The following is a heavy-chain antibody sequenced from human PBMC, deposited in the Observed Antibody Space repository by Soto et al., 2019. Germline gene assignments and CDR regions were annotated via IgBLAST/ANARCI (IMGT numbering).Heavy chain of an antibody. Sequence: VASVKVSCKASGYTFTSYGISWVRQAPGQGLEWMGWISAYNGNTNYAQKLQGRVTMTTDTSTSTAYMELRSLRSDDTAVYYCARVVREWELLSYFDYWGQGTLVTVSS. D-gene: IGHD1-26*01. V-gene: IGHV1-18*04. J-gene: IGHJ4*02. CDR3: ARVVREWELLSYFDY. CDR2: ISAYNGNT. CDR1: GYTFTSYG.